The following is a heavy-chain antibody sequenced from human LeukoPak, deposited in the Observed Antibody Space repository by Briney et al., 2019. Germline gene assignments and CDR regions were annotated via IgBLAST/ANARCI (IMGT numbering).Heavy chain of an antibody. J-gene: IGHJ4*02. V-gene: IGHV3-20*04. Sequence: GGSPRLSCAASGFTFDDYGMSWVRQAPGKGLEWVSGINWNGRSTGYADSVKGRFTISRDNSKNTLSLQMNSLRAVDTAVYYCARTTKEFDILTGYYFDYWGQGTLVTVSS. CDR3: ARTTKEFDILTGYYFDY. CDR1: GFTFDDYG. CDR2: INWNGRST. D-gene: IGHD3-9*01.